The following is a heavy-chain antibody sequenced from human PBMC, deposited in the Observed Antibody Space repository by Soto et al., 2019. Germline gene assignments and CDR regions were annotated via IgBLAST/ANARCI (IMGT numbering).Heavy chain of an antibody. D-gene: IGHD4-17*01. Sequence: QVQLQQWGAGLLKPSETLSLTCAVHGGSFNGFYWSWLRQPPGKGLDWMGEINHTGGTNYNTSLKSRVTVSIDTSNNQFSRKLSSVTAADTAVYFCARRALRSTLTSGGVFDIWGQGTMVTVAS. CDR2: INHTGGT. J-gene: IGHJ3*02. CDR1: GGSFNGFY. V-gene: IGHV4-34*02. CDR3: ARRALRSTLTSGGVFDI.